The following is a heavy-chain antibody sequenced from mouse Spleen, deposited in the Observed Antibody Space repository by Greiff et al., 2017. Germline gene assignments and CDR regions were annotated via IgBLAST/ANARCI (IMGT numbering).Heavy chain of an antibody. V-gene: IGHV5-17*01. CDR2: ISSGSSTI. CDR1: GFTFSDYG. J-gene: IGHJ4*01. Sequence: EVKVVESGGGLVKPGGSLKLSCAASGFTFSDYGMHWVRQAPEKGLEWLTYISSGSSTIYYADTVKGRFTISRDNAKNTLFLQMTSLRSEDTAMYYCARQGYAMDYWGQGTSVTVSS. CDR3: ARQGYAMDY.